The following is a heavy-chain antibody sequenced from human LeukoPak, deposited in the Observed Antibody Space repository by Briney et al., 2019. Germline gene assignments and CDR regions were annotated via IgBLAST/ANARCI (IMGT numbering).Heavy chain of an antibody. J-gene: IGHJ5*02. D-gene: IGHD2-2*02. CDR2: ISYDGSNK. Sequence: GGSLRLSCAASGFTFSSYAMHWVCQAPGKGLEWVAVISYDGSNKYYADSVKGRFTISRDNSKNTLYLQMNSLRAEDTAVYYCARSRPATAILAHWGQGTLVTVSS. CDR3: ARSRPATAILAH. V-gene: IGHV3-30-3*01. CDR1: GFTFSSYA.